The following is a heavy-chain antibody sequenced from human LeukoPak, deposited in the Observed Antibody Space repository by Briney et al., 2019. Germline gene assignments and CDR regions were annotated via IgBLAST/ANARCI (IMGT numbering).Heavy chain of an antibody. CDR2: INPNSGDT. D-gene: IGHD4-23*01. CDR1: GYTFTDYY. CDR3: ARDGYTGGNSLARLDY. J-gene: IGHJ4*02. V-gene: IGHV1-2*02. Sequence: ASVKVSCKASGYTFTDYYMHWVRQAPGQGLEWMGWINPNSGDTNYAQKFQGRVTMTRDMSISTAYMEVTGLNSDDTALYYCARDGYTGGNSLARLDYWGQGTLVTVSS.